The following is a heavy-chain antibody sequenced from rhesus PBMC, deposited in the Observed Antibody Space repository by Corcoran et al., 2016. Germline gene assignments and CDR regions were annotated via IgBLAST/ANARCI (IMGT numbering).Heavy chain of an antibody. V-gene: IGHV3S42*01. CDR3: AEGDRG. J-gene: IGHJ4*01. CDR2: IRRCVAT. D-gene: IGHD5-42*01. CDR1: GFTYSDSW. Sequence: EVYLVESGGGLAKPGGSLRLSGAASGFTYSDSWRKWVRQTPGKGLEWISSIRRCVATYYAYSMKGRFTISRDNSKNTLSLQMNSLTIDDTAVYYCAEGDRGWGQGVLVTVST.